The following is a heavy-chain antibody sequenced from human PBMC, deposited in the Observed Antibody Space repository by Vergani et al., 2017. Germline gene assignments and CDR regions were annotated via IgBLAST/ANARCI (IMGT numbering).Heavy chain of an antibody. D-gene: IGHD3-3*01. CDR1: GFTFSSYW. CDR3: ASGGYYDSWSGYNAVDY. V-gene: IGHV3-74*02. CDR2: INSDGSST. J-gene: IGHJ4*02. Sequence: EVQLVESGGGLVQPGGSLRLSCAASGFTFSSYWMHWVRQAPGQGLVWVSRINSDGSSTSYADSVKGRFTISRDNAKNTLYLQMNSLRAEDTAVYYCASGGYYDSWSGYNAVDYWGQGTLVTVSS.